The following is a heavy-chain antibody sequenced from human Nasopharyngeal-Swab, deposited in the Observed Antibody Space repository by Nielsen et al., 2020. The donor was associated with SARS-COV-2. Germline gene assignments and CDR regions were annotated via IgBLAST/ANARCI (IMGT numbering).Heavy chain of an antibody. CDR3: ARDRNVLRCFDWLGWFDP. J-gene: IGHJ5*02. Sequence: ASVKVSCKASGYTFTSYAMHWVRQAPGQRLEWMGWINAGNGNTKYSQKFQGRVTITRDTSASTAYMELSSLRSEDTAVYYCARDRNVLRCFDWLGWFDPWGQGTLVTVSS. D-gene: IGHD3-9*01. CDR1: GYTFTSYA. CDR2: INAGNGNT. V-gene: IGHV1-3*01.